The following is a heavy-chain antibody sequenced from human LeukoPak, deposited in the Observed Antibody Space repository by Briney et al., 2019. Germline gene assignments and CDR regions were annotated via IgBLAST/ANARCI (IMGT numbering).Heavy chain of an antibody. Sequence: PSETLSLTCAVSGGSISSSNWWSWVRQPPGKGLEWIGEIYHSGSTNYNPSLKSRVTISVDTSKNQFSLKLSSVTAADTAVYYCARIRNSGSYPYYYYSYMDVWGKGTTVTVSS. CDR2: IYHSGST. V-gene: IGHV4-4*02. CDR1: GGSISSSNW. CDR3: ARIRNSGSYPYYYYSYMDV. J-gene: IGHJ6*03. D-gene: IGHD1-26*01.